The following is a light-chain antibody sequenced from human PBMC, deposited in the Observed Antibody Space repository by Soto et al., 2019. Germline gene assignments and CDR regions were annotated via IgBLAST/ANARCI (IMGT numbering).Light chain of an antibody. CDR2: EVS. CDR1: SNDVGHSSF. V-gene: IGLV2-8*01. CDR3: NAQADNGKHV. J-gene: IGLJ1*01. Sequence: QSALTQPPSPSGSPGQSVTISCTGNSNDVGHSSFISWYQQHPGKGPKLIIYEVSKRPSGVPDRFSGSKSGNTASLSVSGLPDENEADYFCNAQADNGKHVFGTGTKVTVL.